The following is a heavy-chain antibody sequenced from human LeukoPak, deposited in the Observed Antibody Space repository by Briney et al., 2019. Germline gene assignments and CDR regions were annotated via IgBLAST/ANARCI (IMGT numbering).Heavy chain of an antibody. CDR2: IYSGVNT. Sequence: GGSLRLSCAASGFTFSSYGMHWVRQAPGKGLEWVSLIYSGVNTYYADSVKGRFTISRDTSKNTLYLQMNSLRAEDTAVYYCAGASGLLYPFIYWGQGTLVTVSS. V-gene: IGHV3-53*01. J-gene: IGHJ4*02. CDR3: AGASGLLYPFIY. CDR1: GFTFSSYG. D-gene: IGHD3-22*01.